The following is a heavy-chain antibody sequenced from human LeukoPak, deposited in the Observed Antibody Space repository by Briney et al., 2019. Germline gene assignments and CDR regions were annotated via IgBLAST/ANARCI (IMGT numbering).Heavy chain of an antibody. CDR2: IIPIFGTA. CDR3: ASSPPLYYYDSSGYHHFVY. D-gene: IGHD3-22*01. CDR1: GGTFSSYA. V-gene: IGHV1-69*01. Sequence: SVKVSCKASGGTFSSYAISWVRQAPGQGLEWMGGIIPIFGTANYAQKFQGRVTITADESTSTAYMELSSLGSEDTAVYYCASSPPLYYYDSSGYHHFVYWGQGTLVTVSS. J-gene: IGHJ4*02.